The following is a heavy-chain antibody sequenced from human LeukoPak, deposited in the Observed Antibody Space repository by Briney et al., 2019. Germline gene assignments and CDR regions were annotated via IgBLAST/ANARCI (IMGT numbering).Heavy chain of an antibody. J-gene: IGHJ5*02. V-gene: IGHV1-69*05. CDR2: IIPIFGTA. D-gene: IGHD2-2*01. CDR3: ARGRGCSSTSCYRSWFDP. Sequence: ASVKVSCKASGGTFSSYAISWVRQAPGQGLEWMGGIIPIFGTANYAQKFQGRVTITTDESTSTAYMELSSLRSEDTAVYYCARGRGCSSTSCYRSWFDPWGQGTLVTVSS. CDR1: GGTFSSYA.